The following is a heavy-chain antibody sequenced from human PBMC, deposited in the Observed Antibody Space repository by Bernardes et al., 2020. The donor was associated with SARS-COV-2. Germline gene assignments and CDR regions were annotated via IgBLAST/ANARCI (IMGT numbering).Heavy chain of an antibody. CDR2: ISSHTGKT. CDR3: ARDPDSYGYCQLDH. V-gene: IGHV1-18*01. J-gene: IGHJ4*02. Sequence: ASVKVSCQASGYNFNTYAISWVRQAPGQGLEWMGLISSHTGKTRSAQQYQGRISFTTDTPTNTVYMALMRLAYHDTAVYYLARDPDSYGYCQLDHWGQGTLVTVYS. D-gene: IGHD3-22*01. CDR1: GYNFNTYA.